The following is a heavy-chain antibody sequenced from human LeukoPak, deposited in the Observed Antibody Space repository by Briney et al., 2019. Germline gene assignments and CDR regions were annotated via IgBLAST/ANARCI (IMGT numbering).Heavy chain of an antibody. Sequence: ASVKVSCKASGYTFTGYYMHWVRQAPGQGLEWMGWINPNSGGTNYAQKFQGRVTMTRDTSISTAYVELSRLRSDDTAVYYCAIRTLGLLRKGGAMDVWGKGTTVTVSS. J-gene: IGHJ6*03. V-gene: IGHV1-2*02. CDR1: GYTFTGYY. CDR2: INPNSGGT. D-gene: IGHD5-12*01. CDR3: AIRTLGLLRKGGAMDV.